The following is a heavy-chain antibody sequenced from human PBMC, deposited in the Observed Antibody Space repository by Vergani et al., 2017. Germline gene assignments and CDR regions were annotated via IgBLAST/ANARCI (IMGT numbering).Heavy chain of an antibody. D-gene: IGHD6-19*01. CDR2: INHSGST. V-gene: IGHV4-34*01. CDR1: GGSFSGYY. Sequence: QVQLQQWGAGLLKPSETLSLTCAVYGGSFSGYYWSWIRQPPGKGLEWIGEINHSGSTTYNPSLKSRVTISVDTSKNQFSLKLSSVTAADTAVYYCARGGGIAVAGTLAYWGQGTLVTVSS. CDR3: ARGGGIAVAGTLAY. J-gene: IGHJ4*02.